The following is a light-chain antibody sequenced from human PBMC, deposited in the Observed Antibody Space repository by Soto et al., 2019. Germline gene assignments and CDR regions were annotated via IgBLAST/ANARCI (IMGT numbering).Light chain of an antibody. Sequence: EIVLTQSPATLSLSPGERATLSCRASQSVNTYLVWYQQKPGQAPRLLIYDASSRATGIPDRFSGGGSGTDFTLTISRLEPEDFAVYYCQQFSSYPLTFGGGTKVDIK. CDR2: DAS. CDR3: QQFSSYPLT. CDR1: QSVNTY. V-gene: IGKV3-11*01. J-gene: IGKJ4*01.